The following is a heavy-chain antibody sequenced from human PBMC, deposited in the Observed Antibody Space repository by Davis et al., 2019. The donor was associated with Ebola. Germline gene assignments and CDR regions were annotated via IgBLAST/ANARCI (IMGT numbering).Heavy chain of an antibody. J-gene: IGHJ4*02. V-gene: IGHV3-48*03. CDR2: ISSSGSTT. CDR3: ARRGGGLIFDY. CDR1: GFTFSSYE. D-gene: IGHD2-8*01. Sequence: GGSLRLSCAASGFTFSSYEMNWVRQTPGKGLEWVSYISSSGSTTYYGDSVRGRFTISRDNAKNSLDLQMNSLRAEDTAVYYCARRGGGLIFDYWGQGTLVTVSS.